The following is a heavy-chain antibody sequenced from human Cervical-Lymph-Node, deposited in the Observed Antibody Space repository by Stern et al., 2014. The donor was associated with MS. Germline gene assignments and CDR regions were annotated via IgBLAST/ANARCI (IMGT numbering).Heavy chain of an antibody. Sequence: MHLVESGGGVVQPGRSLRLSCAASGFTFSAYGMHWVRQAPGKGLEWVAVISADGTLKFYGDSVKGRFTISRDNSKNTLFLQMNSLRAEDTAVYYCAKGDNWRRLNPWGQGTLVTVSS. J-gene: IGHJ5*02. CDR1: GFTFSAYG. V-gene: IGHV3-30*18. CDR2: ISADGTLK. CDR3: AKGDNWRRLNP. D-gene: IGHD1-20*01.